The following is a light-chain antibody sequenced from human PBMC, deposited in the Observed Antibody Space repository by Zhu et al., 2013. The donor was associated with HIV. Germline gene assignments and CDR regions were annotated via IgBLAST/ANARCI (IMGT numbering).Light chain of an antibody. J-gene: IGKJ2*01. CDR1: QSVSSSS. V-gene: IGKV3D-20*02. Sequence: EIVLTQSPGTLSLSPGERATLSCRASQSVSSSSLAWYQQKPGQAPRLLIHDAISRVTGIPARFGGSGSGTDFTLTIRYLEPEDSAVYYCQQRNNWPTFGQGTKLEIK. CDR2: DAI. CDR3: QQRNNWPT.